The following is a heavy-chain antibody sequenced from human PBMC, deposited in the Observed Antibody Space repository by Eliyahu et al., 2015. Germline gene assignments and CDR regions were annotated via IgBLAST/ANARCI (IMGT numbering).Heavy chain of an antibody. V-gene: IGHV3-53*01. Sequence: EVQLVESGGGLIQPGGSLXLSGIASGFSVSMNDMTWVRQAPGKGLEWVSTIYSGGTKYYADSVKGRFDIYRDNSKNTLYLQMNSLRADDTAVYYCARDLEAFDIWGQGTMVTVSS. CDR1: GFSVSMND. CDR3: ARDLEAFDI. J-gene: IGHJ3*02. CDR2: IYSGGTK.